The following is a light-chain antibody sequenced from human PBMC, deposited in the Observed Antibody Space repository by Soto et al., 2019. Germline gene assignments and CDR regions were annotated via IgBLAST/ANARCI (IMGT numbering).Light chain of an antibody. J-gene: IGKJ4*01. CDR3: QQRSSWPSLT. V-gene: IGKV1-9*01. CDR1: QGLSSY. Sequence: IQLTQSPSSLSVSVGDRVTITCRASQGLSSYLAWYQQKPGKAPKLLIYAASTLQSGVPSRFSGSGSETDFTLTISSLQAGDFATYYCQQRSSWPSLTFGGGTKVDIK. CDR2: AAS.